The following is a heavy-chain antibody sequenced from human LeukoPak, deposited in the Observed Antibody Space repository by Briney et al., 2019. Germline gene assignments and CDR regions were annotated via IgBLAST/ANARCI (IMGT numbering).Heavy chain of an antibody. CDR1: GFTFDDYA. CDR2: ISWNSGSI. D-gene: IGHD6-19*01. Sequence: GGSLRLSCAASGFTFDDYAMHWVRQAPGKGLEWVSGISWNSGSIGYADSVKGRFTVSRDNAKNSLYLQMNSLRAEDTALYYCAKAYGSGWYYGGYFDYWGQGTLVTVSS. J-gene: IGHJ4*02. CDR3: AKAYGSGWYYGGYFDY. V-gene: IGHV3-9*01.